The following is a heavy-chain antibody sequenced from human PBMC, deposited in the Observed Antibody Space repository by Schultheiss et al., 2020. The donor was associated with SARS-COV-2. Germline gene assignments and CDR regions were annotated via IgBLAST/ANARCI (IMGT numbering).Heavy chain of an antibody. CDR1: GFTFSDYY. CDR2: IYSGGST. V-gene: IGHV3-66*01. CDR3: AGEY. J-gene: IGHJ4*02. Sequence: GGSLRLSCAASGFTFSDYYMSWIRQAPGKGLEWVSVIYSGGSTYYADSVKGRFTISRDNSKNTLYLQMNSMRAEDTAVYYCAGEYWGQGTLVTVSS.